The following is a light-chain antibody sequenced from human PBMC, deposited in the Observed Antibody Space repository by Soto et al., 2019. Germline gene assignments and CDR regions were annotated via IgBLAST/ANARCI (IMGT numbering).Light chain of an antibody. J-gene: IGKJ1*01. Sequence: EIVLTQSPCTLSLSPGDRATLSCRASQSVSSNYLAWYQQKPGQAPRLHIYGAYTSATGIPDRFSGSGSRTDVTHNISRLEPEDFAVYYCQQYGSSPRTCGQGTKVAIK. CDR1: QSVSSNY. V-gene: IGKV3-20*01. CDR2: GAY. CDR3: QQYGSSPRT.